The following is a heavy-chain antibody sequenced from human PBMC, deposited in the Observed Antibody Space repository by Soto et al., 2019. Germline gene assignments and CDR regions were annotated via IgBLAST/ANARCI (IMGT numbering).Heavy chain of an antibody. D-gene: IGHD4-17*01. CDR2: ISSNGGST. V-gene: IGHV3-64*01. CDR3: ARGSSMTTWGPFLGMVGPYDY. J-gene: IGHJ4*02. CDR1: GFTFSSYA. Sequence: GGSLRLSCAASGFTFSSYAMHWVRQAPGKGLEYVSAISSNGGSTYYANSVKGRFTISRDNSKNTLYLQMGSLRAEDMAVYYCARGSSMTTWGPFLGMVGPYDYWGQGTLVTVSS.